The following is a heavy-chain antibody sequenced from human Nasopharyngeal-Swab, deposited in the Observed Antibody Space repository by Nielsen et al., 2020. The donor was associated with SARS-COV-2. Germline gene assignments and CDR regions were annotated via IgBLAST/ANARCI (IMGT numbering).Heavy chain of an antibody. CDR2: INPSGST. Sequence: ASVKVSCKASGYTFTSYYMHWVRQAPGQGLEWMGIINPSGSTTYSEKFQGRVTMTSDTSTSTVYMELSSLRSEDTAVYYCARELSPYYDFWSGWLDYWGQGILFTVSP. CDR1: GYTFTSYY. CDR3: ARELSPYYDFWSGWLDY. V-gene: IGHV1-46*01. J-gene: IGHJ4*02. D-gene: IGHD3-3*01.